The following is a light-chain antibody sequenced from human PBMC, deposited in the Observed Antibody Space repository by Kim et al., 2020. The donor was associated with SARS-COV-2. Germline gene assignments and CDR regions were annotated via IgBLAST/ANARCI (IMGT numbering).Light chain of an antibody. V-gene: IGLV3-19*01. CDR3: NSRDSDAYLVV. Sequence: SSELTQDPAVSVALGQTVRITCQGDSLRMSYASWYQQKPGQAPALVIYGKNDRPSGIPDRFSGSSSGNTASLTITGAQAEDEADYYCNSRDSDAYLVVFGGGTQLTVL. J-gene: IGLJ2*01. CDR2: GKN. CDR1: SLRMSY.